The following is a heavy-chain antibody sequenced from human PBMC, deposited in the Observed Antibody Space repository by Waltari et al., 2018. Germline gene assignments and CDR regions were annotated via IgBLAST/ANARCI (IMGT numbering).Heavy chain of an antibody. Sequence: EVQLVESGGGLIQPGGSLRLSCAASGFIVSNYYMSWVRQAPGKGLELVLSKNSGGDTKYAGSVKGRFTISRDNSKNTIYLQLNTLRAEDTALYYCARDVAGYYYFDLWGRGTLVTV. J-gene: IGHJ2*01. CDR3: ARDVAGYYYFDL. V-gene: IGHV3-53*01. CDR2: KNSGGDT. CDR1: GFIVSNYY.